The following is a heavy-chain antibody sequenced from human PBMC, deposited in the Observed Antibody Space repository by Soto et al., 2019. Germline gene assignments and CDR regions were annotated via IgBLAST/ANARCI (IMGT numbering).Heavy chain of an antibody. CDR2: ISGSGGST. V-gene: IGHV3-23*01. CDR1: GFTFNNYA. J-gene: IGHJ4*02. D-gene: IGHD6-13*01. Sequence: EVQLLESGGGLVQPGGSLRLSCTASGFTFNNYAMNWVRQAPGKGLEWVSSISGSGGSTHYADSVKGRFTISRDNSKNTLFLQMNSLRAEDTAVYYCAKDGSQSDTSSWYYWRQGTLVTVSS. CDR3: AKDGSQSDTSSWYY.